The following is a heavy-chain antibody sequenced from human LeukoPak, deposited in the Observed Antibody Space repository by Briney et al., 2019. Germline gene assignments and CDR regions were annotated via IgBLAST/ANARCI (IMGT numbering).Heavy chain of an antibody. CDR1: GFTFSSYA. Sequence: GGSLRLSCAASGFTFSSYAMHWVRQAPGKGLEWVAVISYDGSNKYYADSVKGRFTISRDNSKNTLYLQMNSLRAEDTAVYYCARVDDNSPKRNHNGGIGFDYWGQGTLVTVSS. CDR3: ARVDDNSPKRNHNGGIGFDY. CDR2: ISYDGSNK. J-gene: IGHJ4*02. V-gene: IGHV3-30-3*01. D-gene: IGHD4-23*01.